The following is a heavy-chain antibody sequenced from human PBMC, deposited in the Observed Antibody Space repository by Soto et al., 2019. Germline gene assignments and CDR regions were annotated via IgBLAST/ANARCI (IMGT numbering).Heavy chain of an antibody. Sequence: EVQLLESGGDLIQPGGSLRLSCAASGFTFSSYAMSWVRQAPGKGLGWVSAISSSGGSTFYADSVKGRFTISRDNSRNTLYLHMNRLRAEDTAIYYCAKDQPMTQPRPYFDYWGQGTLVTVSS. CDR1: GFTFSSYA. J-gene: IGHJ4*02. D-gene: IGHD3-22*01. V-gene: IGHV3-23*01. CDR2: ISSSGGST. CDR3: AKDQPMTQPRPYFDY.